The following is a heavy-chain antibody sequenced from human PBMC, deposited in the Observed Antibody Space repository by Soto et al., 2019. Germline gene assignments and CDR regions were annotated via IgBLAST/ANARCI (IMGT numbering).Heavy chain of an antibody. Sequence: SETLSLTCTVSGASVWSNSYFWTWIRQPPGKGLEWLAYISHTGDTNYNPSRKSRVTISIDTSRDQFSLTVTSVTAADTAVYFCARIVVGVTVDLWGQGSLVTVSS. CDR1: GASVWSNSYF. J-gene: IGHJ4*02. CDR2: ISHTGDT. D-gene: IGHD1-26*01. CDR3: ARIVVGVTVDL. V-gene: IGHV4-61*01.